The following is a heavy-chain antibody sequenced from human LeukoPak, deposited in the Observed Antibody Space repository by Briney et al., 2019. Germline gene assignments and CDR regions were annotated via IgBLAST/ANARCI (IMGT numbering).Heavy chain of an antibody. V-gene: IGHV1-69*01. Sequence: SVKVSCKASGGTFSSYAISWVRQAPGQGLEWMGGIIPIFGTANYAQKFQGRVTITADESTSTAYMELSSLRSEDTAVYYCAREGYGGNSGDHYFDYWGQGTLVTLSS. CDR3: AREGYGGNSGDHYFDY. D-gene: IGHD4-23*01. CDR2: IIPIFGTA. CDR1: GGTFSSYA. J-gene: IGHJ4*02.